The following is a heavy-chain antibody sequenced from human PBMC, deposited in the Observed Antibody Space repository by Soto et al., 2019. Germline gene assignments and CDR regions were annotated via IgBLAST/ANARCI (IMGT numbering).Heavy chain of an antibody. CDR1: GFTFSSYW. J-gene: IGHJ3*02. CDR3: ARGLTYYYDSSGYLIPGHDAFDI. CDR2: INSDGSST. D-gene: IGHD3-22*01. Sequence: EVQLVESGGGLVQPGGSLRLSCAASGFTFSSYWMHWVRQAPGKGLVWVSRINSDGSSTSYADSVKGRFTISRDNAKNTLYLQMNSMRDEDTAVYYCARGLTYYYDSSGYLIPGHDAFDIWGQGTMVTVSS. V-gene: IGHV3-74*01.